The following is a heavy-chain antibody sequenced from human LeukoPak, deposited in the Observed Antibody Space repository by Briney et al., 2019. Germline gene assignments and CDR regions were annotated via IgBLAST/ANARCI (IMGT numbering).Heavy chain of an antibody. D-gene: IGHD3-10*01. CDR1: GYTFTSYG. CDR2: MDTKSGRR. J-gene: IGHJ4*02. V-gene: IGHV1-8*01. Sequence: ASGKVSCKGSGYTFTSYGINWVRQAKGQGNGWKGGMDTKSGRRSYEQKFHGRVTMTRNTSISTAYTQLSSLRSEATAVYYCARGDRWGTNYYGSGSYSFCDYWGQGTLVTVSS. CDR3: ARGDRWGTNYYGSGSYSFCDY.